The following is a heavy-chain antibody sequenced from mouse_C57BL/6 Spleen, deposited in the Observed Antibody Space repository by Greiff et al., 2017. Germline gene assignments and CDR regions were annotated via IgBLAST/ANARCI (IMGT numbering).Heavy chain of an antibody. CDR1: GYSITSGYY. D-gene: IGHD2-4*01. J-gene: IGHJ3*01. CDR3: ASQDDYDGFAY. CDR2: ISYDGSN. Sequence: VQLQESGPGLVKPSQSLSLTCSVTGYSITSGYYWNWIRQFPGNKLEWMGYISYDGSNNYNPSLKNRISITRDTSKNQFFLKLNSVTTEDTATYYCASQDDYDGFAYWGQGTLVTVSA. V-gene: IGHV3-6*01.